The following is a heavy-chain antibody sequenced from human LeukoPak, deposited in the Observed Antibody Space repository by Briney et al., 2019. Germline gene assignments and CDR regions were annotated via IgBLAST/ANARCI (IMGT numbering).Heavy chain of an antibody. CDR2: IISSGSTI. D-gene: IGHD6-6*01. CDR1: VFLFRSHG. J-gene: IGHJ6*04. Sequence: HSGGPVTLSCAACVFLFRSHGMMCARHATGEGLVGVSYIISSGSTILYGDCERGRFTISRDHAKNSLNLQMHSQRGEYTGVFFSARRPIGGRPLYYYGMDGWGKGTTVTVSS. V-gene: IGHV3-48*01. CDR3: ARRPIGGRPLYYYGMDG.